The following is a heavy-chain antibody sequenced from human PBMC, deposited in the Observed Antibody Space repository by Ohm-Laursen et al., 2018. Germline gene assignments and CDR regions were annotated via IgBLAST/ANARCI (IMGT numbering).Heavy chain of an antibody. Sequence: GSLRLSCAASGFTFSTYAMSWVRQAPGKGLEWVSSIRSIGDKTYNADSVKGRFTISRDNSKNTLYLQMNSLRAEDTAVYYCAKADISGYYYAYWGQGTLVTVSS. CDR3: AKADISGYYYAY. CDR2: IRSIGDKT. CDR1: GFTFSTYA. D-gene: IGHD3-22*01. J-gene: IGHJ4*02. V-gene: IGHV3-23*01.